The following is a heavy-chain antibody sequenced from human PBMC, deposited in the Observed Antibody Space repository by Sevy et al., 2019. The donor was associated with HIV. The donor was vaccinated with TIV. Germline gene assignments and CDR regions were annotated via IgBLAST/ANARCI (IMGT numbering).Heavy chain of an antibody. CDR1: GYTFISYA. Sequence: ASVKVSCKASGYTFISYAINWVRQAPGQGLEWMGWISAYNGNTNYAQKLQVRVTMTTDTSSSTAYMELRSLRSDDTAVYYCARPSGSRNYYVYWGQGTLVTVSS. CDR3: ARPSGSRNYYVY. CDR2: ISAYNGNT. V-gene: IGHV1-18*01. J-gene: IGHJ4*02. D-gene: IGHD3-10*01.